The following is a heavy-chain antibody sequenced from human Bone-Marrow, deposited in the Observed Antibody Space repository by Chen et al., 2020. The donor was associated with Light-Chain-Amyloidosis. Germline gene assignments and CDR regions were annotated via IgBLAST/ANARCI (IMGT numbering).Heavy chain of an antibody. CDR3: AKKLRGVAVIDAFDI. V-gene: IGHV3-23*01. Sequence: EVQLLESGGGLVQPGGSLRLSCAASGFTFSSYAMSWVRQAPGKGLEWVSAISGSGGXTYYADSVKXRXTIXXXXXXXXLXXXXXXXXXXXXXXYYCAKKLRGVAVIDAFDIWGQGTMVTVSS. J-gene: IGHJ3*02. D-gene: IGHD3-3*01. CDR1: GFTFSSYA. CDR2: ISGSGGXT.